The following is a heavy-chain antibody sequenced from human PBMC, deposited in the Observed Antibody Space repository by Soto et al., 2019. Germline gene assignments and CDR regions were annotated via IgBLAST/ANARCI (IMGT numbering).Heavy chain of an antibody. D-gene: IGHD2-15*01. J-gene: IGHJ4*02. CDR2: INAGNGNT. CDR3: ARGPGGPDGPGDY. V-gene: IGHV1-3*01. Sequence: QVQLVQSGAEVKKPGASVKVSCKASGYTFTSYAMHWVRQAPGQRLEWMGWINAGNGNTKYSQKFQGRVTITRDTAASTAYMELSSLRSEDTAVYYCARGPGGPDGPGDYWGQGTLVTVPS. CDR1: GYTFTSYA.